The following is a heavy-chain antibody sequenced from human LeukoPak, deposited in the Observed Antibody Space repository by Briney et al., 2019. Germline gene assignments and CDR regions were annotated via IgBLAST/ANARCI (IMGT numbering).Heavy chain of an antibody. J-gene: IGHJ4*02. CDR2: INPSGGST. V-gene: IGHV1-46*01. Sequence: ASVKVSCKASGYTFTGNFMHWVRQAPGQGLEWMGIINPSGGSTSYAQKFQGRVTMTRDMSTSTVYMELSSLRSEDTAVYYCARDPINRPWTARISRNYYFDYWGQGTLVTVSS. D-gene: IGHD1-14*01. CDR1: GYTFTGNF. CDR3: ARDPINRPWTARISRNYYFDY.